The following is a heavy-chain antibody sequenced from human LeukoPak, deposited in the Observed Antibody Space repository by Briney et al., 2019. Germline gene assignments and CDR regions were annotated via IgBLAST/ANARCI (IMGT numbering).Heavy chain of an antibody. V-gene: IGHV3-7*01. CDR2: IKEDGNER. D-gene: IGHD2-2*01. CDR3: ARDRSRFYY. J-gene: IGHJ4*02. CDR1: GLTLSNYW. Sequence: GGSLRLSCAASGLTLSNYWMSWGREAPGKGLEWVANIKEDGNERYYVDSVKGRFTISRDNAKKSLYLQMNSLRAEDTAVYYCARDRSRFYYWGQGTPVTVSS.